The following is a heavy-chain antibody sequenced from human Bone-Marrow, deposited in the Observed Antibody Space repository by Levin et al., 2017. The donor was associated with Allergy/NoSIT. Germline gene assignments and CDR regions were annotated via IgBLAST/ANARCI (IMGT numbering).Heavy chain of an antibody. Sequence: LSLTCAASGFTFSTYWMSWVRQAPGKGLEWVANIKQDGSEKYYMDSVKGRFTISRDNAKNSLYLQMNSLRVEDTAVYYCAVTATQWGQGTLVTVSS. J-gene: IGHJ4*02. CDR1: GFTFSTYW. D-gene: IGHD2-21*02. CDR3: AVTATQ. V-gene: IGHV3-7*01. CDR2: IKQDGSEK.